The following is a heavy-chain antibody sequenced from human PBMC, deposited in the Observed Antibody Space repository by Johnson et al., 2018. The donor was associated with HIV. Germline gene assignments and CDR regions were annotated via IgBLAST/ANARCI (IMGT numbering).Heavy chain of an antibody. V-gene: IGHV3-30*02. D-gene: IGHD4-11*01. CDR3: ARGGLYIQFLAFDAFDI. J-gene: IGHJ3*02. Sequence: QAQLVESGGGVVQPGGSLRLSCAASGFTFSSYGMHWVRQAPGKGLEWVAFIRYDGSNKYYADSVKGRFTISRDNSKNTLYLQMNSLRPEDTAVYFCARGGLYIQFLAFDAFDIWGQGTMVTVSS. CDR1: GFTFSSYG. CDR2: IRYDGSNK.